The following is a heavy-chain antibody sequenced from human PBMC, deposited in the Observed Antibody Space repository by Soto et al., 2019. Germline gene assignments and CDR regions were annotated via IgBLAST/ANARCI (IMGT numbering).Heavy chain of an antibody. CDR2: IVVGSGNT. Sequence: RASVKVSCKASGFTFTSSAVQWVRQARGQRLEWIGWIVVGSGNTNYAQKFQERVTITRDMSTSTAYMELSSLRSEDTAVYYCAAKDYGGRRGYYYGMDVWGQGTTVTVSS. D-gene: IGHD4-17*01. J-gene: IGHJ6*02. CDR1: GFTFTSSA. V-gene: IGHV1-58*01. CDR3: AAKDYGGRRGYYYGMDV.